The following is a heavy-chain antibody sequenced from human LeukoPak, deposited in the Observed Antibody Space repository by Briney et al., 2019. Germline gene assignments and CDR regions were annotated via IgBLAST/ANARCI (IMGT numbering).Heavy chain of an antibody. CDR1: GYNFKTRA. CDR2: ISGYNGDT. Sequence: ASVKVSCQASGYNFKTRAFSWVRQVPGQGLEWMGWISGYNGDTAYAQKFQGRVTMTKDTSSTTAYMELSRLRSDDTAVYYCASNIAVADSAEYFQHWGQGTLVTVSS. CDR3: ASNIAVADSAEYFQH. V-gene: IGHV1-18*01. J-gene: IGHJ1*01. D-gene: IGHD6-19*01.